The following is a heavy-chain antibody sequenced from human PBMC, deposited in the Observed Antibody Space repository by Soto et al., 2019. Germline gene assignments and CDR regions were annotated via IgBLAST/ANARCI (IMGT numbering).Heavy chain of an antibody. CDR1: GFTFSSYW. Sequence: EGSLRLSCAASGFTFSSYWMHWVRQAPGKGLVWVSRINSDGSSTSYADSVKGRFTISRDNAKNTLYLQMNSLRAEDTAVYYCARDSPRVDCSGGSCYVYYYYGMDVWGQGTTVTVSS. CDR3: ARDSPRVDCSGGSCYVYYYYGMDV. D-gene: IGHD2-15*01. J-gene: IGHJ6*02. CDR2: INSDGSST. V-gene: IGHV3-74*01.